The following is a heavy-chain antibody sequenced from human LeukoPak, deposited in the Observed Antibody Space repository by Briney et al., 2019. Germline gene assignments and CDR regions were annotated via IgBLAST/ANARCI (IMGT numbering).Heavy chain of an antibody. CDR1: GGSISSYY. D-gene: IGHD3-9*01. J-gene: IGHJ4*02. Sequence: SETLSLTCTVSGGSISSYYWSWIRESPGKGLEWIGYIYYSGSTNYNPSLKSRVTISVDTSKNQFSLKLSSVTAADTAVYYCARATRGYYDILTGYLSEGHYFDYWGQGTLVTVSS. CDR2: IYYSGST. V-gene: IGHV4-59*01. CDR3: ARATRGYYDILTGYLSEGHYFDY.